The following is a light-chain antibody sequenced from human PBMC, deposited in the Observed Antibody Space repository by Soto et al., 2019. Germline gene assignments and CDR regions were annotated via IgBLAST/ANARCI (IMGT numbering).Light chain of an antibody. J-gene: IGLJ3*02. CDR3: NAFTTSSTLL. CDR1: GSDIGAYNY. Sequence: QSALTQPASVSGFPGQSITISCTGTGSDIGAYNYVSWYQHHPGKAPKLLIHEVTNRPSVVSRRFSGSKSGNTASLTISQLRAEDEAYYYCNAFTTSSTLLFGGGTKLTVL. V-gene: IGLV2-14*01. CDR2: EVT.